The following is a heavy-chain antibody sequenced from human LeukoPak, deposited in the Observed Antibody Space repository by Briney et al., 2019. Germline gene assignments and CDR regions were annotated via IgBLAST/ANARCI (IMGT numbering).Heavy chain of an antibody. CDR2: IYSGGST. D-gene: IGHD5-12*01. Sequence: GGSLRLSCAASGFTVSSNYMSWVRQAPGKGLEWVSVIYSGGSTYYADSVKGRFTISRDNSKNTLYLQMNSLRSEDTAVYYCARVATILPQWSHAFDIWGQGTMVTVSS. CDR3: ARVATILPQWSHAFDI. J-gene: IGHJ3*02. V-gene: IGHV3-53*05. CDR1: GFTVSSNY.